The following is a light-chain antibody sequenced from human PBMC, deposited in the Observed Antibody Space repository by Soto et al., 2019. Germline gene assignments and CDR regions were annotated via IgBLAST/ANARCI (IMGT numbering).Light chain of an antibody. CDR2: QVS. CDR3: VQGTHWPWT. V-gene: IGKV2-30*01. CDR1: QGLVYSDGNTF. Sequence: DVVMTQSPLSLSVTLGQPASISCRSSQGLVYSDGNTFLNWFQQRPGQSPRRLIFQVSNRDSGVPDRFSGSGSGTDYTLTISGVEAEDVGIYYCVQGTHWPWTFGQGTKVEIK. J-gene: IGKJ1*01.